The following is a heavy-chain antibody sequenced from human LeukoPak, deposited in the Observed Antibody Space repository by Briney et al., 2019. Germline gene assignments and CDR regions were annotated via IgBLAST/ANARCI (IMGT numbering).Heavy chain of an antibody. Sequence: GGSLRLSCAASGFTFSSYAMSWVRQAPGKGLEWVSAISGSGGSTYYADSVKGRFTISRDNSKNALYLQMNSLRAEDTAVYYCAKDRLGRGYYFDYWGQGTLVTVSS. CDR2: ISGSGGST. V-gene: IGHV3-23*01. D-gene: IGHD2-15*01. CDR3: AKDRLGRGYYFDY. CDR1: GFTFSSYA. J-gene: IGHJ4*02.